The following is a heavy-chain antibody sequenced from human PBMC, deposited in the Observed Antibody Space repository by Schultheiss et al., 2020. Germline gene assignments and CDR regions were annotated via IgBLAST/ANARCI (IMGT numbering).Heavy chain of an antibody. D-gene: IGHD4-17*01. CDR1: GGSISSGDYY. J-gene: IGHJ4*02. CDR2: IYYSGST. V-gene: IGHV4-61*08. CDR3: ARARTVTTANGGFDY. Sequence: SETLSLTCTVSGGSISSGDYYWSWIRQPPGKGLEWIGYIYYSGSTNYNPSLKSRVTISVDTSKNQLSLRLTSVTAADTAVYYCARARTVTTANGGFDYWGQGTLVTVSS.